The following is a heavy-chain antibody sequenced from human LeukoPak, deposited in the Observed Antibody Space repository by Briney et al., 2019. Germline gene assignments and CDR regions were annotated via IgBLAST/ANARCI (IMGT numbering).Heavy chain of an antibody. V-gene: IGHV3-53*01. CDR2: IYSGGTT. Sequence: VGSLRLSCAASGFTVSSNYMSWVRQAPGKGLEWLSVIYSGGTTYHADSVKGRFTISRDSSKNTLYLQMNSLRAEDTAVYYCARRLSASYIYMDVWGKGTTVTVSS. CDR1: GFTVSSNY. CDR3: ARRLSASYIYMDV. D-gene: IGHD2-2*01. J-gene: IGHJ6*03.